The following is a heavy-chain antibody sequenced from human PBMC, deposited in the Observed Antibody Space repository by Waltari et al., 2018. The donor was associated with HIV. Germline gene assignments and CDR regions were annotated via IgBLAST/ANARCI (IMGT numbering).Heavy chain of an antibody. CDR2: IYSGGST. CDR3: ARHSLTIFGVALDY. V-gene: IGHV3-53*01. Sequence: EVQLVESGGGLIQPGGSLRLSCAASGLTVSGNYMSWGRQAPGEGLEWVSVIYSGGSTYYADSVKGRFTISRDNSKNTLYLQMNSLRAEDTAVYYCARHSLTIFGVALDYWGQGTLVTVSS. J-gene: IGHJ4*02. D-gene: IGHD3-3*01. CDR1: GLTVSGNY.